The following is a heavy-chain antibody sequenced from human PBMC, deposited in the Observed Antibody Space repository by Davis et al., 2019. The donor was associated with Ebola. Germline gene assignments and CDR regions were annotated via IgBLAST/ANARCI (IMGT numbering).Heavy chain of an antibody. CDR2: ISYDGSNK. V-gene: IGHV3-30*18. Sequence: GESLKISCAASGFTFSSYGMHWVRQAPGKGLEWVAVISYDGSNKYYADSVKGRFTISRDNSKNTLYLQMNSLRAEDTAVYYCAKDPNDYYDSSGWGGYFDYWGQGTLVTVSS. CDR3: AKDPNDYYDSSGWGGYFDY. J-gene: IGHJ4*02. D-gene: IGHD3-22*01. CDR1: GFTFSSYG.